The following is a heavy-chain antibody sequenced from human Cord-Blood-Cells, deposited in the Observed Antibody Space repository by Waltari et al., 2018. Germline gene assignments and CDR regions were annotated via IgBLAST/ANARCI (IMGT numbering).Heavy chain of an antibody. V-gene: IGHV3-30-3*01. CDR1: GFTFSSSA. Sequence: QVQLVESGGGVVQPGRSLRLSCAASGFTFSSSAMHWVRQAPGKGLEWVAVISYDGSNKYYADSVKGRFTISRDNSKNTLYLQMNSLRAEDTAVYYCARGITVYDAFDIWGQGTMVTVSS. J-gene: IGHJ3*02. CDR3: ARGITVYDAFDI. D-gene: IGHD4-4*01. CDR2: ISYDGSNK.